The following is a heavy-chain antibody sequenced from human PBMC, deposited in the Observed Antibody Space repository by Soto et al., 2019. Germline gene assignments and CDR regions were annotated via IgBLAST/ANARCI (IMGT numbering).Heavy chain of an antibody. Sequence: PGGSLRLSCAVSGFTVSNNYMSWVRQAPGKGLEGVSVIYSGGYTAYADSVKGRFTISRDNAKNTLYLEMSSLRAEDTAVYYCAKVDQYVSGSLGIFEPWGEGTLVTVCS. D-gene: IGHD3-10*01. CDR3: AKVDQYVSGSLGIFEP. V-gene: IGHV3-53*01. J-gene: IGHJ5*02. CDR2: IYSGGYT. CDR1: GFTVSNNY.